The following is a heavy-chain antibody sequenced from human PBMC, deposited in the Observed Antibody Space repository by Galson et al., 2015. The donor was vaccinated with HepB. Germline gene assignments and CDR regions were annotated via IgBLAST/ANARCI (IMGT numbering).Heavy chain of an antibody. CDR3: ARDSQDIVVVPAAMFIDY. Sequence: SLRLSCAASGFTFSSYAMHWVRQAPGKGLEWVAVISYDGSNKYYADSVKGRFTISRDNSKNTLYLQMNSLRAEDTAVYYCARDSQDIVVVPAAMFIDYWGQGTLVTVSS. D-gene: IGHD2-2*01. CDR1: GFTFSSYA. V-gene: IGHV3-30-3*01. CDR2: ISYDGSNK. J-gene: IGHJ4*02.